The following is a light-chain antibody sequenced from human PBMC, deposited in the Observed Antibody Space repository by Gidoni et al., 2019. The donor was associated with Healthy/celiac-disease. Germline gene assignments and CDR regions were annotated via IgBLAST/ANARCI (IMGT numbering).Light chain of an antibody. CDR3: QQYYSYPRT. CDR1: QGISSY. CDR2: AAS. V-gene: IGKV1-8*01. J-gene: IGKJ1*01. Sequence: AIRMTQSPSPFSASTGDRVTITCRASQGISSYLAWYQQKPGKAPKLLIYAASTLQSGVPSRCSGSGSGTDFTLTISCLQSEDFATYYCQQYYSYPRTFGQGTKVEIK.